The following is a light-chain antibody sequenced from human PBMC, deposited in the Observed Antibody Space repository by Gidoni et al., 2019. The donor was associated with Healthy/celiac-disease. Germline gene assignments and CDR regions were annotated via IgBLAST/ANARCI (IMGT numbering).Light chain of an antibody. CDR1: QSISSY. V-gene: IGKV1-39*01. J-gene: IGKJ3*01. CDR3: QQSYSTLFT. Sequence: DIQTPQSPSSLSASVGDRVTITCRASQSISSYLNWYQQKPGKAPKLLIYAASSLQSGVPSRFSVSGSGTDFTLTISSLQPEDFATYYCQQSYSTLFTFGPXTKVDIK. CDR2: AAS.